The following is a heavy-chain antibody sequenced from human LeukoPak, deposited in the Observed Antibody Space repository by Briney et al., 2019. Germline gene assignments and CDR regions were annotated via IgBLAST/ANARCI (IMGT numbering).Heavy chain of an antibody. V-gene: IGHV1-69*13. Sequence: ASVKVSCKASGGTFSSYAISWVRQAPGQGLEWMGGIIPILGTANYAQKFQGRVTITADESTSTAYMELSSLRSEDTAVYYCARTVTTELYFDYWGQGTLVTVSS. CDR2: IIPILGTA. CDR3: ARTVTTELYFDY. D-gene: IGHD4-17*01. J-gene: IGHJ4*02. CDR1: GGTFSSYA.